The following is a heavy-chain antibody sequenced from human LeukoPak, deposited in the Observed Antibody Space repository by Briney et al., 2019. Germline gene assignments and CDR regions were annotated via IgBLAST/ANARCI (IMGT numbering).Heavy chain of an antibody. CDR3: ARLRTTVTWFDP. CDR1: GCRFTSYW. V-gene: IGHV5-51*01. Sequence: GEALKISCKGSGCRFTSYWIGWVRQMPGKGLEWMGIIDPGDSNARYSPSFQGQVTISVDKSISTAYLQWSSLKASDTAMYYCARLRTTVTWFDPWGQGTLVTVSS. D-gene: IGHD4-11*01. J-gene: IGHJ5*02. CDR2: IDPGDSNA.